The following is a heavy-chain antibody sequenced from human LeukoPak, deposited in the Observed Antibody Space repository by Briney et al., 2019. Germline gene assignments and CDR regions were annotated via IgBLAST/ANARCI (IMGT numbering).Heavy chain of an antibody. CDR1: GFTFSDYY. J-gene: IGHJ5*02. CDR2: IYYSGST. CDR3: AVRGVMGNWFDP. V-gene: IGHV4-59*08. D-gene: IGHD3-10*01. Sequence: GSLRLSCAASGFTFSDYYMSWIRQPPGKGLEWIGYIYYSGSTNYNPSLKSRVTISVDTSKNQSSLKLSSVTAADTAVYYCAVRGVMGNWFDPWGQGTLVTVSS.